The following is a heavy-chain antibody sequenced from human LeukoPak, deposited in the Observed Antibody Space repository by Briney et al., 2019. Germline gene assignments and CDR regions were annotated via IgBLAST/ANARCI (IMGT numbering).Heavy chain of an antibody. CDR3: ARYYYDNSGSIYAFDI. CDR2: IYYSGST. V-gene: IGHV4-59*01. CDR1: GGSIGSYY. D-gene: IGHD3-22*01. J-gene: IGHJ3*02. Sequence: SETLSLTCTVSGGSIGSYYWTWIRQPPGKGLEWIGYIYYSGSTNYNPSLKSRVTISVDTSMNQFSLKLSSVTTADTAVYYCARYYYDNSGSIYAFDIWGQGTMVTVSS.